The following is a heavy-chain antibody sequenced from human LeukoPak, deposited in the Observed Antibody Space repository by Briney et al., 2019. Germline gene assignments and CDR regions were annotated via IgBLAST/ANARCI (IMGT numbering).Heavy chain of an antibody. J-gene: IGHJ4*02. Sequence: PGRSLRLSCAASGFPFSSYAMHWVRQAPGKGLEWVAFLSYDGTQKYHANSVKGRFTISRDNSKNTLYLQMNSLRAEDAAVYYCARDFLDSSVDCWGQGTLVTVSS. D-gene: IGHD2-21*01. V-gene: IGHV3-30*04. CDR1: GFPFSSYA. CDR3: ARDFLDSSVDC. CDR2: LSYDGTQK.